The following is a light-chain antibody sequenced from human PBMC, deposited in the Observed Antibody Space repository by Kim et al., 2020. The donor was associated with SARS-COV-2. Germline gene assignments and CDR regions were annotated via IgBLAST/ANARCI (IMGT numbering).Light chain of an antibody. CDR3: QQYGSSPLT. J-gene: IGKJ4*01. CDR1: QSVSSSY. V-gene: IGKV3-20*01. CDR2: GAS. Sequence: EIVLTQSPGTLSLSPEERATLSCRASQSVSSSYLAWYQQKPGQAPRLLIYGASSRATGIPDRFSGSGSGTDFTLTISRLGPEDFAVYYCQQYGSSPLTFGGGTKVDIK.